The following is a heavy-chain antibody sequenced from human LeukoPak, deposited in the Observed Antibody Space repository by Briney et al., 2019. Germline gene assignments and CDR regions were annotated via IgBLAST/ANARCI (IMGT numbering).Heavy chain of an antibody. D-gene: IGHD2-2*01. CDR2: INRRGGST. Sequence: GGSLRLSCAASGLAFTDFLMSWVSHAPRKGLECVSGINRRGGSTSYADPLRGRFTISRANAKNSLYLQMDSLRAEDTALYCGARAPSTSPFYFDYWGQGTLVTVSS. CDR3: ARAPSTSPFYFDY. J-gene: IGHJ4*02. V-gene: IGHV3-20*04. CDR1: GLAFTDFL.